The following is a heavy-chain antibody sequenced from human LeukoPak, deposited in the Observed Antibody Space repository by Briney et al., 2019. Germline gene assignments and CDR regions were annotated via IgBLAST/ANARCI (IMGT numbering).Heavy chain of an antibody. D-gene: IGHD3-9*01. CDR1: GFXSSSCA. CDR2: MSGSGDST. J-gene: IGHJ4*02. Sequence: GGSLRLSCAASGFXSSSCAMSWVRQAPGKGLEWVSGMSGSGDSTDYADSVKGRFTISRDNSKNTLYLQINSLRAEDTAVYYCARPPSDNLLTGSLYYFDNWGQGTLVTVSS. CDR3: ARPPSDNLLTGSLYYFDN. V-gene: IGHV3-23*01.